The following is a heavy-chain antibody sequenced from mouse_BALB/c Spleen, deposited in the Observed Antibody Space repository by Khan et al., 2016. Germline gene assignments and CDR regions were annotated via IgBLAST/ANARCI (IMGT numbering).Heavy chain of an antibody. D-gene: IGHD1-2*01. J-gene: IGHJ2*01. CDR3: ARLHYYGHMNY. Sequence: EVELVESGGGLVQPGGSLKLSCAASGFDFSRYWMSWVRQAPGKGLEWIGEINPDSSTINYTPSLKDKFIISRDNAKNTLYLQMSKVRSEDTALYFCARLHYYGHMNYWGQGTTLTVSS. CDR2: INPDSSTI. CDR1: GFDFSRYW. V-gene: IGHV4-1*02.